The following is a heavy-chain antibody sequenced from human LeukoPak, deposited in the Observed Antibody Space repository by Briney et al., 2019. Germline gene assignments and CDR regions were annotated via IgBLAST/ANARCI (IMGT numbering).Heavy chain of an antibody. D-gene: IGHD3-10*01. V-gene: IGHV4-59*01. CDR3: ASSALCFGNGGWFDP. Sequence: PSETLSLTCTVSGGSISSYYWSWIRQPPGKGLEWIWYIYYSGSTNYNPSLKSRVTISVDTSKNQFSLKLSSVTAADTAVYYCASSALCFGNGGWFDPWGQGTLVTVSS. J-gene: IGHJ5*02. CDR1: GGSISSYY. CDR2: IYYSGST.